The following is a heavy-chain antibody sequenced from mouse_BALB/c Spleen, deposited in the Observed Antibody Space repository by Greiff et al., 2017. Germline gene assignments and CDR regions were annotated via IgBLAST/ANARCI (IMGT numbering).Heavy chain of an antibody. CDR2: ISYSGST. CDR1: GYSITSDYA. V-gene: IGHV3-2*02. J-gene: IGHJ4*01. CDR3: ARRGSYYYAMDY. Sequence: EVKLQESGPGLVKPSQSLSLTCTVTGYSITSDYAWNWIRQFPGNKLEWMGYISYSGSTSYNPSLKSRISITRDTSKNQFFLQLNSVTTEDTATYYCARRGSYYYAMDYWGQGTSVTVSS.